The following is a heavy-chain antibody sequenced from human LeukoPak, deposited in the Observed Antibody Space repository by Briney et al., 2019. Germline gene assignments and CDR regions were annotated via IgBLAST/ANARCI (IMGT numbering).Heavy chain of an antibody. D-gene: IGHD1-7*01. CDR3: AKDRNNWNYGAFDY. V-gene: IGHV3-23*01. CDR2: ISGSGGST. J-gene: IGHJ4*02. Sequence: AGSLRLSCAASGFTCSSDALSWVRPGAGKGLEWVSAISGSGGSTYYADSVKGRFTISRDNPKNSLYLQMNSLRAEDTAVYYCAKDRNNWNYGAFDYCGQGTLVTVSS. CDR1: GFTCSSDA.